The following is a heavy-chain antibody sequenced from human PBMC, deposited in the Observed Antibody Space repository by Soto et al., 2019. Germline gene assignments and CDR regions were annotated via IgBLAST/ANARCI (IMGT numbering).Heavy chain of an antibody. Sequence: SETLSLTYTVSGGSISSGGYYWSWIRQPPGKGLEWIGEINHSGVTNYKPSLKRRVTISVDTSKNQFSLQLKSVTAADTALYYCARFSGSYYYAMDVWGQGSTVTVSS. V-gene: IGHV4-39*07. CDR3: ARFSGSYYYAMDV. J-gene: IGHJ6*02. CDR2: INHSGVT. CDR1: GGSISSGGYY. D-gene: IGHD6-19*01.